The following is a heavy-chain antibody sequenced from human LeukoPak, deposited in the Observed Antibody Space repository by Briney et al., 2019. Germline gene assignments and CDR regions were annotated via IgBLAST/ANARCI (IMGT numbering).Heavy chain of an antibody. CDR3: ARGTYYHDTTKVYAFEI. CDR1: GYTLTGYY. J-gene: IGHJ3*02. Sequence: ASVKVSCKASGYTLTGYYMHWVRQAPGQGLEWMGWINPNSGGTNYAQKFQGRVTMTRDTSISTAYMELSSLRSEDTAVYYCARGTYYHDTTKVYAFEIWGPGTLVTVSS. D-gene: IGHD3-22*01. CDR2: INPNSGGT. V-gene: IGHV1-2*02.